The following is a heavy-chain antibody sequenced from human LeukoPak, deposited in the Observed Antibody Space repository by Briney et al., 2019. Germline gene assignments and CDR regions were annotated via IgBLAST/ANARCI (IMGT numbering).Heavy chain of an antibody. J-gene: IGHJ4*02. V-gene: IGHV5-51*01. Sequence: RAGESLKISCKGSGYGFTSYWIGCVRPMPGKGLEWMGIIYPGDSDTRYSPSFQGQVIMSADKSINTAYLQWSSLKASDTAMYYCASLVRYGDYGLDWGQGTLVTVSS. CDR2: IYPGDSDT. D-gene: IGHD4-17*01. CDR1: GYGFTSYW. CDR3: ASLVRYGDYGLD.